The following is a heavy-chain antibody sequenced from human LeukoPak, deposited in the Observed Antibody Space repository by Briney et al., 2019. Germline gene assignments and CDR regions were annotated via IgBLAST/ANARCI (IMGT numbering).Heavy chain of an antibody. J-gene: IGHJ4*02. CDR2: ISSSSTYI. CDR1: GFTFSYHS. CDR3: ARDRTATWGHQEFQG. V-gene: IGHV3-21*01. D-gene: IGHD2-2*01. Sequence: GGSLRLSCAASGFTFSYHSMSWVRQSPGKGLEWVSSISSSSTYIVHADSVKGRFTVSRDNAKNTLYLQMDSLRVDDTAVYYCARDRTATWGHQEFQGRGQGTLVTVSS.